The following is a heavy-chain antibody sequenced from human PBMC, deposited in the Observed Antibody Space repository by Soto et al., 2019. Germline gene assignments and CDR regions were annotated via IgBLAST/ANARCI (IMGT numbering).Heavy chain of an antibody. Sequence: QLQLQESGPGLVKPSETLSLICTVSGGSISSSHYHWGWIRQPPGKGLQWIASIHYSGSTHYNPTFKSRVTVSMDTSKSQFSLRLSSVTVADTAVYYCARADGVGVVTPFMDYWGQGILVTVSS. J-gene: IGHJ4*02. CDR2: IHYSGST. D-gene: IGHD3-3*01. CDR3: ARADGVGVVTPFMDY. V-gene: IGHV4-39*01. CDR1: GGSISSSHYH.